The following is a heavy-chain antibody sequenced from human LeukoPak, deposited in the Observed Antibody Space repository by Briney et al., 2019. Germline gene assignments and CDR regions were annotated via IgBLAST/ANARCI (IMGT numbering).Heavy chain of an antibody. V-gene: IGHV6-1*01. D-gene: IGHD5-18*01. Sequence: TSQTPSLTCAISGDSVSSSSAAWSWIRQSPSRGLEWLGRTYYRSKWYNDYAVSVKSRITINPDTSKNQFSLQLNSMTPEDTAVYYCAREGSEGYLFDYWGQGTLVTVSS. CDR1: GDSVSSSSAA. CDR2: TYYRSKWYN. J-gene: IGHJ4*02. CDR3: AREGSEGYLFDY.